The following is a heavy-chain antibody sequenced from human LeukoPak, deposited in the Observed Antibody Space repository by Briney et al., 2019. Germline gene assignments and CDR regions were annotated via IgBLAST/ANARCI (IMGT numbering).Heavy chain of an antibody. V-gene: IGHV4-59*08. CDR3: ARHRVSGSSYSALDY. D-gene: IGHD1-26*01. CDR1: GASINSHY. J-gene: IGHJ4*02. Sequence: PSETLSLTCTVSGASINSHYWSWIRQPPGKGLEWIGYISYSGSTNYNPSLKSRVIISVDTSKTHLSLNLSSVTAADTAFYYCARHRVSGSSYSALDYWGQGTLVSVSS. CDR2: ISYSGST.